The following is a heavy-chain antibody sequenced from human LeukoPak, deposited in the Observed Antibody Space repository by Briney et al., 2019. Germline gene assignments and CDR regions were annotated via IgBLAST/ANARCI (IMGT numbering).Heavy chain of an antibody. CDR3: AREHWNYVNRYFDY. J-gene: IGHJ4*02. CDR2: IYSGGST. CDR1: GFTVSSNY. D-gene: IGHD1-7*01. V-gene: IGHV3-66*02. Sequence: GGSLRLSCAASGFTVSSNYMSWVRQAPGKGLEWVSVIYSGGSTYYADSVKGRFTISRDNSKNTLYLQMNSLRAEDTAVYYCAREHWNYVNRYFDYWGQGTLVTVSS.